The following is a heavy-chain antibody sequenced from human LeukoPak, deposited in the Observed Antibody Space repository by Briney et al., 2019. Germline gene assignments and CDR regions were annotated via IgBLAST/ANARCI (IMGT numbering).Heavy chain of an antibody. CDR3: AREDLVTIFGVAPFDY. D-gene: IGHD3-3*01. CDR1: GGTFSSYA. J-gene: IGHJ4*02. Sequence: SVKVSCKASGGTFSSYAISWVRQAPGQGLEWMGRIIPILGIANYAQKFQGRVTITADKSTSTAYMELSSLRPEDTAVYYCAREDLVTIFGVAPFDYWGQGTLVTVSS. V-gene: IGHV1-69*04. CDR2: IIPILGIA.